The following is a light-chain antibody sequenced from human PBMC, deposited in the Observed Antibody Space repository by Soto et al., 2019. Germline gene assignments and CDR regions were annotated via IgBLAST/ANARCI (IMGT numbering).Light chain of an antibody. CDR1: QSFSSSD. V-gene: IGKV3-20*01. Sequence: EIVLTQSPGTLSLSPGEKATLSCRASQSFSSSDLAWYQQKPGQAPRLLIYGVSNRATGIPDRFSGSGSGIDFTLTISRLEPEDFAVYYCQQYGASRTFGQGTKAEIK. CDR2: GVS. CDR3: QQYGASRT. J-gene: IGKJ1*01.